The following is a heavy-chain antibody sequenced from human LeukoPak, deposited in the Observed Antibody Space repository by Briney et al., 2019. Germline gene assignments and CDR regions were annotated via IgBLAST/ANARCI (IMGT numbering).Heavy chain of an antibody. J-gene: IGHJ4*02. CDR1: GFTFSSYA. Sequence: GGSLRLSCAASGFTFSSYAMHWVRQAPGKGLELVSAISSNGGSTYYANSVKGRFTISRDNSKNTLYLQMGSLRAEDMAVYYCARLYGDYEIPYDYWGQGTLVTVSS. CDR2: ISSNGGST. CDR3: ARLYGDYEIPYDY. D-gene: IGHD4-17*01. V-gene: IGHV3-64*01.